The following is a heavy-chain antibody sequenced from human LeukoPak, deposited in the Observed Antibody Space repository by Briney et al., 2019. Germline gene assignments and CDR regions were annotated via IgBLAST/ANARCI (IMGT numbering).Heavy chain of an antibody. CDR1: GGSFSGYY. J-gene: IGHJ4*02. Sequence: SETLSLTCAVYGGSFSGYYWSWIRQPRGKWLEWIGEINHSGSTNYNPSLKSRVTISVDTSKNQFSLKLSSVTAADTAVYYCARGEGGLSRRMGYWGQGTLVTVSS. CDR2: INHSGST. CDR3: ARGEGGLSRRMGY. D-gene: IGHD3-16*01. V-gene: IGHV4-34*01.